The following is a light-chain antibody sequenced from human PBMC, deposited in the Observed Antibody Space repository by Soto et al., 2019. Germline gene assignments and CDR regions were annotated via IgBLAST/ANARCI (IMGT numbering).Light chain of an antibody. V-gene: IGKV3-20*01. CDR2: GAS. CDR3: QHYGGPPPWT. Sequence: ENVLTQSPGTLSLSPGERATLSCRASQGAGSYLGWYQKKPGQAPRLLIYGASNRATGIPDRFRGSGSGTDFTLTISRLEPEDFAVYYCQHYGGPPPWTFGQGTKVEIK. J-gene: IGKJ1*01. CDR1: QGAGSY.